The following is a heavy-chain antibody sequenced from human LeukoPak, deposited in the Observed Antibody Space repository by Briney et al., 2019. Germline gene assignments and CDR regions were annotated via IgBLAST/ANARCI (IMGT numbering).Heavy chain of an antibody. V-gene: IGHV3-33*06. J-gene: IGHJ4*02. D-gene: IGHD3-3*01. CDR1: GFTFSSYG. CDR3: AKTPGCDFWPDY. Sequence: GGSLRLSCAASGFTFSSYGMHWVRQAPGKGLEWVAVIWYDGSNKYYADSVKGRFTISRDNSKNTLYLQMNSLRAEDTAVYYCAKTPGCDFWPDYWGKGTLVTVSS. CDR2: IWYDGSNK.